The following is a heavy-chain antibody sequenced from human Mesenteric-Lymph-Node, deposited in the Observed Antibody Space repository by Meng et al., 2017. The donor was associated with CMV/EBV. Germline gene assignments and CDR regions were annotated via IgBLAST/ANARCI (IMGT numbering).Heavy chain of an antibody. Sequence: GGSLRLSCAASGFTFSSYWMHWVRQAPGKGLVWVSRINSDGSSTSYADSVKGRFTISRDNAKNTLYLQMNSLRAEDTAVYYCARGDYYDSSGYVFDYWGQGTLVTVSS. CDR2: INSDGSST. CDR1: GFTFSSYW. CDR3: ARGDYYDSSGYVFDY. J-gene: IGHJ4*02. D-gene: IGHD3-22*01. V-gene: IGHV3-74*01.